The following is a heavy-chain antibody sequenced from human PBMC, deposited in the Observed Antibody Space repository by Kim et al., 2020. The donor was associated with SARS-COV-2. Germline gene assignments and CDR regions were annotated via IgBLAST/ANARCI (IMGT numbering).Heavy chain of an antibody. Sequence: GGSLRLSCAASTFTFSAYAMAWVRQAPGKGPEWVSAISGNGGSTYYADSVKGRFTVSRDNSKNTLYLQMNSLRAEDTAVYFCAKCPGFGFWGGSHYFQNWGQGNQLTVSS. CDR3: AKCPGFGFWGGSHYFQN. D-gene: IGHD3-3*01. CDR1: TFTFSAYA. J-gene: IGHJ4*02. CDR2: ISGNGGST. V-gene: IGHV3-23*01.